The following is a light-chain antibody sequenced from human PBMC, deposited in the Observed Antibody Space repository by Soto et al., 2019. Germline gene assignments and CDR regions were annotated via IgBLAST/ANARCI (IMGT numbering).Light chain of an antibody. CDR3: QVWDIGSGVA. CDR1: NIGSKS. J-gene: IGLJ2*01. CDR2: YDS. V-gene: IGLV3-21*04. Sequence: SYVLTQAPSVSVAPGKTATITCGGNNIGSKSVHWYQQKPGQAPVLVIYYDSDRPSGIPERFSGSNSGSTATPTISRVEAGDEADYYCQVWDIGSGVAFGGGTKVTVL.